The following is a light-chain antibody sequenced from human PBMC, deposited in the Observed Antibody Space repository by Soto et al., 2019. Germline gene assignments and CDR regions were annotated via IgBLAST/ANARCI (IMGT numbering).Light chain of an antibody. CDR1: SSDVGAYGY. J-gene: IGLJ1*01. CDR3: SSYTSSSTRV. CDR2: EVR. V-gene: IGLV2-14*03. Sequence: QSALTQPASVSGSPGQSITISCTGTSSDVGAYGYVSWYQQHPDKAPKLMIYEVRYRPPGVSNRFSGSKSVNTATLTISGLQAEDDADYYCSSYTSSSTRVFGTGTKLTVL.